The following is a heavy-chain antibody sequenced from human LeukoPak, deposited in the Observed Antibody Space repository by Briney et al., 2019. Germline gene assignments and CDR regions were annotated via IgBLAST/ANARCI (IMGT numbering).Heavy chain of an antibody. CDR2: ISYDGSNK. CDR3: ARDARGDYREYFDY. D-gene: IGHD2-21*01. CDR1: GFTFSSYA. V-gene: IGHV3-30-3*01. Sequence: GGSLRLSCAASGFTFSSYAMHWVRQAPGKGLEWVAVISYDGSNKYYADSVKGRFTISRDNSKNTLYLQMNSLRAEDTAVYYCARDARGDYREYFDYWGQGTLVTVSS. J-gene: IGHJ4*02.